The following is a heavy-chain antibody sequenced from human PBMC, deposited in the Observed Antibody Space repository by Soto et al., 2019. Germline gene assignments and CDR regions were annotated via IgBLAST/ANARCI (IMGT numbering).Heavy chain of an antibody. J-gene: IGHJ6*02. CDR1: GCSIISYY. Sequence: SETLSLTCTVSGCSIISYYWSWIRQPQGKGLEWIGYIYYSGSTNYNPSLKSRVTISVDTSKNQFSLKLSSVTAADTAVYYCAREGLTGTIGLYYYYAMDVWGQGTTVT. D-gene: IGHD1-7*01. V-gene: IGHV4-59*01. CDR2: IYYSGST. CDR3: AREGLTGTIGLYYYYAMDV.